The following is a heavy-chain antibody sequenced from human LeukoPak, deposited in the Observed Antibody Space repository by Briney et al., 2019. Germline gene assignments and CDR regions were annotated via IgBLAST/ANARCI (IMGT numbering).Heavy chain of an antibody. J-gene: IGHJ5*02. CDR1: GFTFSSYA. CDR2: INSDGSST. D-gene: IGHD2-21*01. CDR3: ARDGVEFYNWFDP. V-gene: IGHV3-74*01. Sequence: GGSLRLSCAASGFTFSSYAMSWVRQAPGKGLVWVSRINSDGSSTTYADSVKGRFTISRDNAKNTLYLQMNSLRAEDTAVYYCARDGVEFYNWFDPWGQGTLVTVSS.